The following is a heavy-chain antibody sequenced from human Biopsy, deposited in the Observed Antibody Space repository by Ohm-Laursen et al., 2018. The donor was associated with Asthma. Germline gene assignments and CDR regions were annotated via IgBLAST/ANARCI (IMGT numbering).Heavy chain of an antibody. J-gene: IGHJ6*02. D-gene: IGHD2-2*01. CDR2: VKGDGRRT. Sequence: SLRLSCAASGLTFSDYWMHWVRQAPEKGLEWVSRVKGDGRRTSYADSVKGRFTISRDNAKNTLYLQMNSLRVEDTAVYYCARDGVVPDAMYYHYYYGLDVWGQGTTVTVSS. CDR3: ARDGVVPDAMYYHYYYGLDV. V-gene: IGHV3-74*01. CDR1: GLTFSDYW.